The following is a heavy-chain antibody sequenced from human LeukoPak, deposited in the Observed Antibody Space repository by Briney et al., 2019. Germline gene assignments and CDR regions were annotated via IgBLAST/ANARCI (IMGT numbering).Heavy chain of an antibody. V-gene: IGHV4-39*07. CDR3: ARGSAMAGMDV. CDR1: GFTFSIYA. D-gene: IGHD6-19*01. Sequence: GSLGLSCAASGFTFSIYAMSWIRQPPGKGLEWIGSIYYSGSTYYNPSLKSRVTISVDTSKNQFSLKLSSVTAADTAVYYCARGSAMAGMDVWGKGTTVTVSS. CDR2: IYYSGST. J-gene: IGHJ6*04.